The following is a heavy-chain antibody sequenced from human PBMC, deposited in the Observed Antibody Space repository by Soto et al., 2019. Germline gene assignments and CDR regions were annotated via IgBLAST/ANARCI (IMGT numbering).Heavy chain of an antibody. J-gene: IGHJ4*02. CDR2: IWYDGSNK. CDR3: ARVGFGYDSSLGY. CDR1: GFTFSSYG. D-gene: IGHD3-22*01. V-gene: IGHV3-33*01. Sequence: GGSLRLSCAASGFTFSSYGMHWVRQAPGKGLEWVAVIWYDGSNKYYADSVKGRFTISRDNSKNTLYLQMNSLRAEDTAVYYCARVGFGYDSSLGYWGQGTLVTVSS.